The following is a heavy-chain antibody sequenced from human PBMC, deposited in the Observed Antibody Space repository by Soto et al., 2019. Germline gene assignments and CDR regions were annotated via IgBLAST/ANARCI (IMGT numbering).Heavy chain of an antibody. V-gene: IGHV5-51*01. D-gene: IGHD5-18*01. Sequence: GESLKISCKGSGYIFRTSWIGWVRQMPGKGLEWMGVIYPGDSDTKYSPSFEGQIFISVDMSISTAYLQLNSLKASDTATYFCARSGGYAYFCSFAEHLFEYWCQGRRVTVSS. CDR1: GYIFRTSW. CDR2: IYPGDSDT. J-gene: IGHJ4*02. CDR3: ARSGGYAYFCSFAEHLFEY.